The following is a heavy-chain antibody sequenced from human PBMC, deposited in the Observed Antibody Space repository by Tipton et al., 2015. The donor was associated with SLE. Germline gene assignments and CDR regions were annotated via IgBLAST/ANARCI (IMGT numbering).Heavy chain of an antibody. J-gene: IGHJ4*01. CDR1: GFTFSSYS. CDR3: ARGAKERITLVRVRPYYFDY. Sequence: SLRLSCAASGFTFSSYSMDWVRQAPGKGLEWVSSISSSSGYIYYADSVKGRFTISRDNAKNSLYLQMNSLRAEDTAVYYCARGAKERITLVRVRPYYFDYWGQGSLVTVSS. CDR2: ISSSSGYI. V-gene: IGHV3-21*01. D-gene: IGHD3-10*01.